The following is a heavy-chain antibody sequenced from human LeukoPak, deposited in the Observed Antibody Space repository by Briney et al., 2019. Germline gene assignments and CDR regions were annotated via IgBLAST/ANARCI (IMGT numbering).Heavy chain of an antibody. Sequence: GGSLRLSCVFPSLIFSHAWMNWVRQAPGKGLEWVGRVKSVAEGGASEYGTPVKGRFTISRDDSKKTVYLQVHNLSTEDTALYYCTKNTGDFDIWGQGKMVIVSS. CDR2: VKSVAEGGAS. D-gene: IGHD4-17*01. CDR1: SLIFSHAW. V-gene: IGHV3-15*07. J-gene: IGHJ3*02. CDR3: TKNTGDFDI.